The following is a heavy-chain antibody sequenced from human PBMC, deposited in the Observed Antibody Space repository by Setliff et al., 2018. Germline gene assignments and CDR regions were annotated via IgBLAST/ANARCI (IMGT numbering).Heavy chain of an antibody. Sequence: SETLSLTCTVSGGSISNSNYFWGWIRQPPGKGLEWIGSVSYTGSTYYNPSLKSRVTVSVDTSKNQFSLRLTSVTAADTAVYYCARMSGFQYIDVWGKGTTVTVSS. J-gene: IGHJ6*03. CDR2: VSYTGST. CDR3: ARMSGFQYIDV. V-gene: IGHV4-39*07. D-gene: IGHD3-3*01. CDR1: GGSISNSNYF.